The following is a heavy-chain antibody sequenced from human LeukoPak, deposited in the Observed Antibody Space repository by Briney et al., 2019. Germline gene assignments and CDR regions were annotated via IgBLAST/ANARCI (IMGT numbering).Heavy chain of an antibody. CDR3: AATMEGYSSSWFPC. Sequence: ASVKVSCKASGHTFTNYYIHWARQAPGQGLEWTGIINPNGGSTSYAQKLQGRVTMTRDTSTSTVYIELSSLRSEDTAVYYCAATMEGYSSSWFPCWGQGTLVTVSS. CDR2: INPNGGST. J-gene: IGHJ4*02. V-gene: IGHV1-46*01. D-gene: IGHD6-13*01. CDR1: GHTFTNYY.